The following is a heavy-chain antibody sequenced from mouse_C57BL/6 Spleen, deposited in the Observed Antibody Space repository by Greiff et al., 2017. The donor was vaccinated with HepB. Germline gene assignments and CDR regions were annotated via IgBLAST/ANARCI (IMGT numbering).Heavy chain of an antibody. Sequence: EVMLVESGGGLVKPGGSLKLSCAASGFTFSDYGMHWVRQAPEKGLEWVAYISSGSSTIYYADTVKGRFTISRDNAKNTLFLQMTSLRSEDTAMYYCAREAIYDGYYYYFDYWGQGTTLTVSS. J-gene: IGHJ2*01. D-gene: IGHD2-3*01. CDR2: ISSGSSTI. CDR1: GFTFSDYG. CDR3: AREAIYDGYYYYFDY. V-gene: IGHV5-17*01.